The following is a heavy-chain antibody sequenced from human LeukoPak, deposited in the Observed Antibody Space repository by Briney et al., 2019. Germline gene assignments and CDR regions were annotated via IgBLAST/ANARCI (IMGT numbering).Heavy chain of an antibody. D-gene: IGHD3-9*01. J-gene: IGHJ4*02. CDR1: GGSISSYY. V-gene: IGHV4-59*08. Sequence: SETLSLTCTVSGGSISSYYWSWIRQPPGKGLEWIGYIYYSGSTNYSPSLKSRVTISVDTSKNQFSLKLSSVTAADTAVYYCARLPKYYDILTGPIYYFDYWGQGTLVTVSS. CDR2: IYYSGST. CDR3: ARLPKYYDILTGPIYYFDY.